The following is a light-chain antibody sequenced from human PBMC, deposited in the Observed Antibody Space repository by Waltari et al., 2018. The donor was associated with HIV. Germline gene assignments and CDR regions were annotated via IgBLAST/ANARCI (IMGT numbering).Light chain of an antibody. Sequence: QSVLTQPPSVSGAPGQRVTISCTGSSSTIGAGYDLHWYQQLPGTAPKLLIYGNSNRPSGVPDRFSGSKSGTSASLAITGLQAEDEADYYCQSYDSSLSGSGVFGGGTKLTVL. J-gene: IGLJ3*02. CDR2: GNS. CDR1: SSTIGAGYD. CDR3: QSYDSSLSGSGV. V-gene: IGLV1-40*01.